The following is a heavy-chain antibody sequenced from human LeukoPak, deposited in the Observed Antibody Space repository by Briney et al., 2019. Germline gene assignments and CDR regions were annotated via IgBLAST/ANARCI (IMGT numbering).Heavy chain of an antibody. CDR2: IYHSGKT. V-gene: IGHV4-4*02. CDR3: ARHIAVAGQRGFDY. D-gene: IGHD6-19*01. J-gene: IGHJ4*02. CDR1: GGPINNYW. Sequence: PSETLSLTCAVSGGPINNYWWSWVRQPAGKGLEWIGEIYHSGKTNYNVSLKSRVTMSVDKSKNQFSLKLTSVTAADTAFYFCARHIAVAGQRGFDYWGQGTLVTVSS.